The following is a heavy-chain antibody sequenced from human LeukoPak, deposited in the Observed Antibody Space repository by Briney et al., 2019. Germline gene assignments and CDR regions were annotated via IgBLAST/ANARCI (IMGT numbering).Heavy chain of an antibody. D-gene: IGHD1-26*01. CDR1: GYTFTSYY. V-gene: IGHV1-46*01. Sequence: ASVKVSCKASGYTFTSYYMHWVRQAPGQGLEWMGITNPSGGTTSNAQKFQGRVTMTRDTSTSTVYMELSSLRSEDTAIYYCAKGRLVGATTSFAFDIWGQGTMVTVSS. CDR2: TNPSGGTT. CDR3: AKGRLVGATTSFAFDI. J-gene: IGHJ3*02.